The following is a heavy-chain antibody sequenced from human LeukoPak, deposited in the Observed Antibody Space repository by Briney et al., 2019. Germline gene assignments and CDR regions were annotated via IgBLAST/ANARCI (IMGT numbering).Heavy chain of an antibody. J-gene: IGHJ4*02. D-gene: IGHD6-19*01. V-gene: IGHV4-61*05. CDR2: IYYTGST. CDR3: ARVYSSGWYVDY. CDR1: GGSISSSSYY. Sequence: ASETLSLTCTVSGGSISSSSYYWGWIRQPPGKGLEWIGYIYYTGSTNYNPSLKSRVTISVDTSKNQFSLKLSSVTAADTAVYYCARVYSSGWYVDYWGQGTLVTVSS.